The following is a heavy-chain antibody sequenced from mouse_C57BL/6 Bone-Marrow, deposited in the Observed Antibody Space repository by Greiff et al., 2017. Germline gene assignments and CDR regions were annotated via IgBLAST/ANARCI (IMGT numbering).Heavy chain of an antibody. J-gene: IGHJ3*01. D-gene: IGHD1-1*01. V-gene: IGHV1-55*01. CDR3: ARVATVLEAY. Sequence: VQLQQSGAELVKPGASVKMSCKASGYTFTSYWITWVKQRPGQGLEWIGDIYPGSGSTNYNEKFKSKATLTVDTSSSTAYMQLSSLTSADAAVYYCARVATVLEAYWGQGTLVTVSA. CDR2: IYPGSGST. CDR1: GYTFTSYW.